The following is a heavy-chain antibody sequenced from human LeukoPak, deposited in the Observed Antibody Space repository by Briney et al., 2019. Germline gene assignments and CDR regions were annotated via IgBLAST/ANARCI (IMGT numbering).Heavy chain of an antibody. CDR2: IYSGGPT. CDR3: ARGWVVATGGFDM. CDR1: GFTVSLYY. Sequence: GGSLRLSCAASGFTVSLYYMTWVRQTPGKGLEWVSVIYSGGPTYYADSVKGRFTISRDNSKNTVYLQMNSLRGEDTAVYFCARGWVVATGGFDMWGQGTMVTVSS. V-gene: IGHV3-53*01. J-gene: IGHJ3*02. D-gene: IGHD2-8*02.